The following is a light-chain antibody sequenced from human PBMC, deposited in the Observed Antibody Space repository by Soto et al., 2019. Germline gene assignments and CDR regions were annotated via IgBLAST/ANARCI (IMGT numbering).Light chain of an antibody. CDR2: DAS. J-gene: IGKJ3*01. CDR3: QQYHNYSPFA. Sequence: DIQMTQSPSTLSASVGDRVTITCRASQSIGSWLAWYQQKPGKAPNLLIFDASSLESGVPSRFSGSGSGTEFTLTISSLQPDDFATYYCQQYHNYSPFAFGPGTKVD. V-gene: IGKV1-5*01. CDR1: QSIGSW.